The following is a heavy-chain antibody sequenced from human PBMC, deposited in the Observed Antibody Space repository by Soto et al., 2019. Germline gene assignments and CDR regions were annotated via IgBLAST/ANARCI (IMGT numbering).Heavy chain of an antibody. CDR2: INPSGGST. CDR3: AITQKEGDIVVVPAAPLGYYYGMDV. V-gene: IGHV1-46*01. D-gene: IGHD2-2*01. Sequence: GASVKVSCKASGYTFTSYYMHWVRQAPGQGLEWMGIINPSGGSTSYAQKFQGRVTMTRDTSTSTVYMELSSLRSEDTAVYYCAITQKEGDIVVVPAAPLGYYYGMDVWGQGTTVTVSS. J-gene: IGHJ6*02. CDR1: GYTFTSYY.